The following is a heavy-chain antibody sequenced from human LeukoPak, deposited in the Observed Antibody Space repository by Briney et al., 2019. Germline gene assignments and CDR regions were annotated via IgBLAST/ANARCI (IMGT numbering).Heavy chain of an antibody. CDR3: ASAGIAARRYFDY. D-gene: IGHD6-6*01. CDR2: IYPGDSDT. CDR1: GYSFTSYW. V-gene: IGHV5-51*01. Sequence: GESLKISCKGSGYSFTSYWIGWVRQMPGKGLEWMGSIYPGDSDTRYSPSFQGQVTISADKSISTAYLQWSSLKASDTAMYYCASAGIAARRYFDYWGQGTLVAVSS. J-gene: IGHJ4*02.